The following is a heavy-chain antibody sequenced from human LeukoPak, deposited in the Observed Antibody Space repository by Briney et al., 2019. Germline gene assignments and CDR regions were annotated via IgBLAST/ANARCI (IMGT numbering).Heavy chain of an antibody. D-gene: IGHD2-15*01. J-gene: IGHJ6*03. CDR3: AREVVVAATRYMDV. V-gene: IGHV3-48*03. CDR2: ISSSGATR. Sequence: GGSLRLSCAASGFTFSSYEMNWVRQAPGKGLEWVSYISSSGATRYYADSVKGRFTMSRDNAMNSLYLLLNSLRAEDTAVYYCAREVVVAATRYMDVWGKGTTVTISS. CDR1: GFTFSSYE.